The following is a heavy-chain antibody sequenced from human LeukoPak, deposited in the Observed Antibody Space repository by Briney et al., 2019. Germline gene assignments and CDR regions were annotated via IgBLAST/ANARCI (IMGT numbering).Heavy chain of an antibody. V-gene: IGHV3-66*01. CDR3: AVHVDTAMITVYYFDY. J-gene: IGHJ4*02. Sequence: GGSLRLSCAASGFTVSSNYMSWVRQAPGKGLEWVSVIYSGGTTYYADSVKGRFTISRDNSKNTLYLQMNSLRAEDTAVYYCAVHVDTAMITVYYFDYWGQGTLVTVSS. CDR2: IYSGGTT. CDR1: GFTVSSNY. D-gene: IGHD5-18*01.